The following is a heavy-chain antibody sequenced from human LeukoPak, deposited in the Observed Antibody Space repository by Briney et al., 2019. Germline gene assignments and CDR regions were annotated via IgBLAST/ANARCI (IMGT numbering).Heavy chain of an antibody. V-gene: IGHV3-9*01. CDR2: ISWNSGSI. CDR1: GFTFDDYA. D-gene: IGHD6-13*01. Sequence: QPGRSLRLSCAASGFTFDDYAMHWVRQAPGKGLEWVSGISWNSGSIGYADSVKGRFTISRDNAKNSLYLQMNSLRAEDTALYYCARPLVYYYYGMDVWGQGTTVTVSS. J-gene: IGHJ6*02. CDR3: ARPLVYYYYGMDV.